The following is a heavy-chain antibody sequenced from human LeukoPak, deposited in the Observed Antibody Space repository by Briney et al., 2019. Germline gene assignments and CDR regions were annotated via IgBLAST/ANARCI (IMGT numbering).Heavy chain of an antibody. V-gene: IGHV3-48*01. CDR2: ISSSTGII. J-gene: IGHJ5*02. Sequence: PGGSLRLSCAASGFTFRRFSMNWVRQAPGKGLEWVSYISSSTGIIYYGDSVKGRFTISRDNAKNSLYLQMNSLRAEDTAVYYCATTGIQNWFDPWGQGTLVTVSS. CDR3: ATTGIQNWFDP. CDR1: GFTFRRFS. D-gene: IGHD5-18*01.